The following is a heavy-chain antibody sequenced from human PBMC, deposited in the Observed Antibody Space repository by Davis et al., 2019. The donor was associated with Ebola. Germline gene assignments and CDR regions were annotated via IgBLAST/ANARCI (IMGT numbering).Heavy chain of an antibody. D-gene: IGHD3-10*01. Sequence: MPSETLSLTCAVSGGSISSSNWWSWVRQPPGKGLEWIGEIYHSGSTNYNPSLKSRVTISVDKSKNQFSLKLSSVTAADTAVYYCARLAYGSGWGNWFDPWGQGTLVTVSS. CDR3: ARLAYGSGWGNWFDP. CDR1: GGSISSSNW. J-gene: IGHJ5*02. CDR2: IYHSGST. V-gene: IGHV4-4*02.